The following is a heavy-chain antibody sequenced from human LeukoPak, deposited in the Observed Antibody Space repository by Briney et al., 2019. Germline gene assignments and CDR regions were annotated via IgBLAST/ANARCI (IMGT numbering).Heavy chain of an antibody. CDR3: ARDPSAVTLFFFDC. V-gene: IGHV1-2*02. CDR2: IDANNGDT. Sequence: GASVKVSCKASGYTFRGNYIHWLRQAPGQGLEWMGWIDANNGDTKSAQKFQGRVTLSRDTDTSTDYMYLRSLSLDEAAVYYCARDPSAVTLFFFDCWGQGTLVTVSS. D-gene: IGHD2-15*01. CDR1: GYTFRGNY. J-gene: IGHJ4*02.